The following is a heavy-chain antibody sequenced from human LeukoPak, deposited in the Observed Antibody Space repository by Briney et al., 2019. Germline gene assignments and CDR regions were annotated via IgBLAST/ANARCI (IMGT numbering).Heavy chain of an antibody. CDR1: GFTFSSYG. J-gene: IGHJ4*02. CDR2: VSSDRSRK. CDR3: AKGGVSDSGSWYGDYFDY. D-gene: IGHD6-13*01. Sequence: SGGSLRLSCEASGFTFSSYGMHWVRQAPGKGLEWVAVVSSDRSRKEYADSVKGRFTISRDNAKNTLYLQMDSLRAEDTAVYYCAKGGVSDSGSWYGDYFDYWGQGTLVTVSS. V-gene: IGHV3-30*18.